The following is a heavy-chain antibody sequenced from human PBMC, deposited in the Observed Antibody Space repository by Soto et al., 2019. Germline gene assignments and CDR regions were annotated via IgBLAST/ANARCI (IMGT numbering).Heavy chain of an antibody. CDR2: IIVASGRT. D-gene: IGHD2-21*02. Sequence: SVKVSCKTSGFTFTNSAVQWVRQARGQRLEWIGWIIVASGRTNYAREVQERVTISRDTSTSTAYMELSGLRSEDTAVYYCVAELYSGGGCCSFDFWGQGTMVTVS. CDR1: GFTFTNSA. J-gene: IGHJ3*01. V-gene: IGHV1-58*01. CDR3: VAELYSGGGCCSFDF.